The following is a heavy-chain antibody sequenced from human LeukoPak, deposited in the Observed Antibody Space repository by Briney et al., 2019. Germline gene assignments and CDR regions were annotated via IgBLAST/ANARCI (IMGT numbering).Heavy chain of an antibody. CDR1: GYTFTSYD. Sequence: ASVKVSCKASGYTFTSYDINWVRQATGQGLEWMGWMNPNSGNTGYAQKFQGRVTMTRNTSISTAYMELSSLGSEDTAVYYCARGSRGRWSSSWYRWGQGTLVTVSS. CDR3: ARGSRGRWSSSWYR. D-gene: IGHD6-13*01. V-gene: IGHV1-8*01. J-gene: IGHJ4*02. CDR2: MNPNSGNT.